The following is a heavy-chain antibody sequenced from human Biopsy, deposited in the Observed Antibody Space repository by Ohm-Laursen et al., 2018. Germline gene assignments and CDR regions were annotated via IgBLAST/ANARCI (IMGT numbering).Heavy chain of an antibody. D-gene: IGHD1-26*01. J-gene: IGHJ2*01. CDR3: ARHAPSYSGSYWRYFDL. Sequence: TLSLTWRVSGASVKTSGYFWAWIRQRPGKGLEWIGYIYYTGSTNYNPSLKSRVTISVDTSMNHLSLRLTSVTAADTAVYYCARHAPSYSGSYWRYFDLWGRGTLVTVSS. V-gene: IGHV4-61*03. CDR1: GASVKTSGYF. CDR2: IYYTGST.